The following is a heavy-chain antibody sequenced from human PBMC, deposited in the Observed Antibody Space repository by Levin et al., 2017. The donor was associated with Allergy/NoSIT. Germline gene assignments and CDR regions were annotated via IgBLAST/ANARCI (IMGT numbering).Heavy chain of an antibody. CDR3: AREISMVRGQFDY. CDR2: IYTSGST. D-gene: IGHD3-10*01. J-gene: IGHJ4*02. V-gene: IGHV4-4*07. Sequence: SETLSLTCTVSGDSISSHYWSWIRQPAGKGLEWIGRIYTSGSTNYNPSLKSRLTMSVDTSKNQFSLKLSSVTAADTAVYYCAREISMVRGQFDYWGQGTLVTVSS. CDR1: GDSISSHY.